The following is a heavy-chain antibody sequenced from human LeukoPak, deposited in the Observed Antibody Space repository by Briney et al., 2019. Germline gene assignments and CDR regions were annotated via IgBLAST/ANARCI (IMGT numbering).Heavy chain of an antibody. V-gene: IGHV4-30-4*08. CDR2: IYYSGST. D-gene: IGHD2-2*01. Sequence: SETLSLTCTVSGGPISSGDYYWSWIRQPPGKGLEWIGYIYYSGSTYYNPSLKSRVTISVDTSKNQFSLKLSSVTAADTAVYYCARARHYCSSTSCYSLNPNYYFDYWGQGTLVTVSS. CDR3: ARARHYCSSTSCYSLNPNYYFDY. CDR1: GGPISSGDYY. J-gene: IGHJ4*02.